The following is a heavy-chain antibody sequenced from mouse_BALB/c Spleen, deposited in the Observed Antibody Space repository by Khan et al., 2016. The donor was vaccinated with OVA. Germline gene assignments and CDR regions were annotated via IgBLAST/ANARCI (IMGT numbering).Heavy chain of an antibody. J-gene: IGHJ3*01. CDR2: IWSDGNT. D-gene: IGHD2-2*01. CDR3: AIIFYGYDWFAY. V-gene: IGHV2-3*01. CDR1: GSASTNYG. Sequence: QVQLKESGPGLVAPSQSLSIAYTVSGSASTNYGVSWARQTPGKGLEWLGVIWSDGNTNYHSSLKSRLTITKDKSKSQVLLKLNSLQTDDTATYYCAIIFYGYDWFAYWGQGTLVTVSA.